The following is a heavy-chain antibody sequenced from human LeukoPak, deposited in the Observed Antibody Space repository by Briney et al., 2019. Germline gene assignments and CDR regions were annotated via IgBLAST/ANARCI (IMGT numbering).Heavy chain of an antibody. CDR2: ISYDGNKQ. J-gene: IGHJ3*02. Sequence: PGGSLRLSCEASGFSFLSYGMHWVRQAPGKGLEWVAFISYDGNKQHYGDAVKGRFSISRENSENTLYLQMNSLRVEDTGLYYCAKLAYDASGSSRPSFDIWGQGTMVTVYS. D-gene: IGHD3-22*01. CDR1: GFSFLSYG. CDR3: AKLAYDASGSSRPSFDI. V-gene: IGHV3-30*02.